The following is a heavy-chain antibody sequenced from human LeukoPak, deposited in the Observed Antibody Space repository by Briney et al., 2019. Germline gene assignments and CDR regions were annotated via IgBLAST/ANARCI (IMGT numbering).Heavy chain of an antibody. J-gene: IGHJ4*02. V-gene: IGHV3-9*01. CDR2: INWDSGSI. CDR3: ARASPRLDY. D-gene: IGHD6-6*01. CDR1: GFTFDDYA. Sequence: GGSLRLSCVASGFTFDDYAMHWVRHGPGKGLEWVSGINWDSGSIGYADSVKGRFTISRDNAKNSLYLQMNSLRDEDTAVYYCARASPRLDYWGQGTLVTVSS.